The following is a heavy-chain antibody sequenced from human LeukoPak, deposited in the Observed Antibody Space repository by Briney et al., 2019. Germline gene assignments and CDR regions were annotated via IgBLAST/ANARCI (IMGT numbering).Heavy chain of an antibody. CDR2: FDPEDGET. D-gene: IGHD6-13*01. Sequence: ASVKVSCKASGYTFTSYGISWVRQAPGKGLEWMGGFDPEDGETIYAQKFQGRVTMTEDTSTDTAYMELSSLRSEDTAVYYCATDPGYSSTWGQGTLVTVSS. V-gene: IGHV1-24*01. J-gene: IGHJ5*02. CDR1: GYTFTSYG. CDR3: ATDPGYSST.